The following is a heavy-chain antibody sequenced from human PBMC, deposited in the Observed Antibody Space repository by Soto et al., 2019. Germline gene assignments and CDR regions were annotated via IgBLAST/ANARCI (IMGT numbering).Heavy chain of an antibody. Sequence: QVQLVEPGGAGVQPGKSLRLSCAASGFTFSNYGRHCVRQAPGKGLEWVGVIWHDGRNKYYGDSVKGRFTISRDHSNNMLFLQRNTLRVEDTAVYYCASDGHHRDYIDFQHWGQGAWVTVSS. CDR1: GFTFSNYG. CDR3: ASDGHHRDYIDFQH. CDR2: IWHDGRNK. J-gene: IGHJ1*01. V-gene: IGHV3-33*01. D-gene: IGHD4-17*01.